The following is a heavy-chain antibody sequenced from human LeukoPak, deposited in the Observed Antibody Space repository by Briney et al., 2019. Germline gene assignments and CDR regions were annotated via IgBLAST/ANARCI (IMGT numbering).Heavy chain of an antibody. Sequence: SETLSLTCTVSGGSISSYYWGWIRQPPGKGLGWIGSIYYSGSTYYNPSLKSRVTISVDTSKNKYSLKLSSVTAADTAVYYCARDTAMVYYYYYYMDVWGKGTTVTVSS. CDR1: GGSISSYY. CDR3: ARDTAMVYYYYYYMDV. V-gene: IGHV4-39*07. CDR2: IYYSGST. J-gene: IGHJ6*03. D-gene: IGHD5-18*01.